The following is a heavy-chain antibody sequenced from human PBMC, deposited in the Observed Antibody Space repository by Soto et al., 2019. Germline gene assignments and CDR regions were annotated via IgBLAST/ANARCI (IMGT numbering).Heavy chain of an antibody. D-gene: IGHD3-22*01. CDR2: TYHSGGA. V-gene: IGHV4-30-2*01. CDR1: GDSISSGGYS. J-gene: IGHJ4*02. Sequence: QLQLQESGSGLVKPSQTLSLTCVVSGDSISSGGYSWNWIRQPPGKALEWIGHTYHSGGALYNPSLDSRVTISVDKSKNHFSLGLTSVTAADTAVYYCARDSRSGYYFDNWGQGTLVTVSS. CDR3: ARDSRSGYYFDN.